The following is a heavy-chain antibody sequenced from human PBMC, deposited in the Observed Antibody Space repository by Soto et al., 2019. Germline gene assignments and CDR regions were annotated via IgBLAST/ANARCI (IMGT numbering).Heavy chain of an antibody. CDR1: GFTFSSYG. V-gene: IGHV3-30*18. CDR3: AKPGETSSSSPHFLYNWFDP. CDR2: ISYDGSNK. Sequence: QVQLVESGGGVVQPGRSLRLSCAASGFTFSSYGMHWVRQAPGKGLEWVAVISYDGSNKYYADSVKGRFTISRDNSKNTLYLQMNSLRAEDTAVYYCAKPGETSSSSPHFLYNWFDPWGQGTLVTVSS. J-gene: IGHJ5*02. D-gene: IGHD6-6*01.